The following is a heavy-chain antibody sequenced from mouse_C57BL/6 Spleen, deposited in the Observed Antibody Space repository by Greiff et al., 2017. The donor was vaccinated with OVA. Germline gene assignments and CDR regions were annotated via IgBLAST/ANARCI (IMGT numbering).Heavy chain of an antibody. J-gene: IGHJ4*01. D-gene: IGHD1-1*01. CDR3: ARVYYYGSSPYYAMDY. Sequence: EVQLQQSGPELVKPGASVKISCKASGYSFTGYYMNWVKQSPEKSLEWIGEINPSTGGTTYNQKFKAKATLTVDKSSSTAYMQLKSLTSEDSAVYYGARVYYYGSSPYYAMDYWGQGTSVTVSS. V-gene: IGHV1-42*01. CDR2: INPSTGGT. CDR1: GYSFTGYY.